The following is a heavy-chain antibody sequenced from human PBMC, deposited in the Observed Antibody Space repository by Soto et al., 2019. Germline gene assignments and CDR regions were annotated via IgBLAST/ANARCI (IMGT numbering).Heavy chain of an antibody. J-gene: IGHJ6*04. V-gene: IGHV4-59*13. CDR1: GASLVTSC. CDR2: VFYAGRA. CDR3: ARGGDGRMTTNPHSYNGMDV. Sequence: SETLSPTVTVSGASLVTSCWGWCRQPPGKGLVWIGYVFYAGRANYNASLKRRVSISLDTSNYQFSLKLSSVTAADTDVYYCARGGDGRMTTNPHSYNGMDVWGTGPRVTLPS. D-gene: IGHD2-21*02.